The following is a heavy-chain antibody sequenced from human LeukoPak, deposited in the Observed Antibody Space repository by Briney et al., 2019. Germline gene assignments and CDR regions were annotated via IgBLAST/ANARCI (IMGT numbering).Heavy chain of an antibody. Sequence: ASVKVSCKASGYTFTGYYMHWVRQAPGQGLEWMGWINPNSGGTNYAQKFQGRVTMTRDTSISTAYMELSRLRSDDTAVYYCARVADYGGNDALDYWGQGTLVTVSS. V-gene: IGHV1-2*02. CDR2: INPNSGGT. CDR1: GYTFTGYY. J-gene: IGHJ4*02. D-gene: IGHD4-23*01. CDR3: ARVADYGGNDALDY.